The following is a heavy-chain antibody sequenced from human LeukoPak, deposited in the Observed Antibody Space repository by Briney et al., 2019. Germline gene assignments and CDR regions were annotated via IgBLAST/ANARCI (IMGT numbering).Heavy chain of an antibody. Sequence: QAGGSLRLSCAASGFTVSSNYMSWVRQAPGKGLEWVSGISWNSGSIGYADSVKGRFTISRDNAKNSLYLQMNSLRVEDTALYYCAKEDGSVRSRLGASGSYPVWGQGTLVTVSS. D-gene: IGHD3-10*01. CDR2: ISWNSGSI. CDR1: GFTVSSNY. V-gene: IGHV3-9*01. J-gene: IGHJ4*02. CDR3: AKEDGSVRSRLGASGSYPV.